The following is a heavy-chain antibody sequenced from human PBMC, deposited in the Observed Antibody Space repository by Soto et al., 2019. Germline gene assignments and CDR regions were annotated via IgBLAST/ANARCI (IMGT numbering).Heavy chain of an antibody. CDR3: TTSPGYSSNWYAVDF. J-gene: IGHJ4*02. Sequence: EVQLVESGGGLAKPGGSLRLSCAASGFTFSHAWMSWVRQAPGKGLEWVGRIKSKTDDGTTDYAAPVKGRFTISRDDSKTTLYLQMDSLKIEDTGVYYCTTSPGYSSNWYAVDFWGQGTLVTVSS. CDR2: IKSKTDDGTT. D-gene: IGHD6-13*01. CDR1: GFTFSHAW. V-gene: IGHV3-15*01.